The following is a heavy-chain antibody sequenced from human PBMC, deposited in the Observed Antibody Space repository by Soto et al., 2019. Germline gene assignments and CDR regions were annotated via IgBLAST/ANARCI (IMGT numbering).Heavy chain of an antibody. CDR3: ARGRRILTGYHYYYYMDV. Sequence: ASVKVSCKASGYTFTSYGISWVRQAPGQGLERMGWISAYNGNTNYAQKLQGRVTMTRNTSISTAYMELSSLRSEDTAVYYCARGRRILTGYHYYYYMDVWGKGTTVTVSS. J-gene: IGHJ6*03. CDR1: GYTFTSYG. CDR2: ISAYNGNT. D-gene: IGHD3-9*01. V-gene: IGHV1-18*01.